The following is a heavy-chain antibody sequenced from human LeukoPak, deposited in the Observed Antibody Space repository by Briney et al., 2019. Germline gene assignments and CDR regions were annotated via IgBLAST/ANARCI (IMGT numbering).Heavy chain of an antibody. Sequence: SVKVSCKASRGTFSSYAISWVPQAPGQGLERMGGIIPIFGTANYAQKFQGRVTITADKSTSTAYMELSSLRSEDTAVYYCARTVAGIGYFDYWGQGTLVTVSS. CDR2: IIPIFGTA. D-gene: IGHD6-19*01. V-gene: IGHV1-69*06. CDR1: RGTFSSYA. CDR3: ARTVAGIGYFDY. J-gene: IGHJ4*02.